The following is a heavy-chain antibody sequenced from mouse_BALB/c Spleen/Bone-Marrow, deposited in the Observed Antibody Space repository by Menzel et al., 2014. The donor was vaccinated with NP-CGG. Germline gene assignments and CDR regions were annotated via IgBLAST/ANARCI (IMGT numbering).Heavy chain of an antibody. CDR3: ARDSSGYFDY. CDR2: ISSGGSYT. V-gene: IGHV5-9-4*01. D-gene: IGHD3-1*01. J-gene: IGHJ2*01. CDR1: GFTFXYYA. Sequence: EVKVVDSGGGLVKPGGSLKLSCAASGFTFXYYAMSWVRQSPEKSLEWVAEISSGGSYTYYPDTVTGRFTISRDNAKNTLYLEMSSLRSEDTAMYYCARDSSGYFDYWGQGTTLTVSS.